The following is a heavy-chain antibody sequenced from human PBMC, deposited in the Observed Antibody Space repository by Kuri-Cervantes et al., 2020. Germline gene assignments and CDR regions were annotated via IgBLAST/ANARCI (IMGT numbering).Heavy chain of an antibody. V-gene: IGHV1-69*05. J-gene: IGHJ6*03. CDR2: IIPIFGTA. D-gene: IGHD3/OR15-3a*01. CDR1: GYTFTVYC. CDR3: ARGRTGYYYYYYMDV. Sequence: SVKVSCKASGYTFTVYCMHWVRQAPGQGLEWMGGIIPIFGTANYAQKFQGRVTITTDESTSTAYMELSSLRSEDTAVYYCARGRTGYYYYYYMDVWGKGTTVTVSS.